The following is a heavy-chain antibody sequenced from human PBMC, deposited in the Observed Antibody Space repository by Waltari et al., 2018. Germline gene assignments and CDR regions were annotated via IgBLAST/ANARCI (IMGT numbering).Heavy chain of an antibody. J-gene: IGHJ4*02. D-gene: IGHD3-22*01. CDR2: IFPADSDT. CDR1: GYSFSRYR. CDR3: ARRHYESGGYWVYFDY. Sequence: EVQLVQSGAEVKKPGESLKISCKGSGYSFSRYRLHWVRPVPGKGLEWTGSIFPADSDTRYSPSLQGQVTISADKSISTAYLRWSSLKASDTAMYYCARRHYESGGYWVYFDYWGQGTLVTVSS. V-gene: IGHV5-51*01.